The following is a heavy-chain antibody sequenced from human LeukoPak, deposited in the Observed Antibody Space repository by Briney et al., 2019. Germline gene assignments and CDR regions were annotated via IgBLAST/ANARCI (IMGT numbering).Heavy chain of an antibody. V-gene: IGHV3-53*04. CDR2: IYSGGST. Sequence: RSLRLSCAASGFTVSSNYMSWVRQAPGKGLEWVSVIYSGGSTYYADSVKGRFTISRHNSKNTLYLQMNSLRAEDTAVYYCARPRDSGSYGGYYYGMDVWGQGTTVTVSS. D-gene: IGHD1-26*01. CDR1: GFTVSSNY. CDR3: ARPRDSGSYGGYYYGMDV. J-gene: IGHJ6*02.